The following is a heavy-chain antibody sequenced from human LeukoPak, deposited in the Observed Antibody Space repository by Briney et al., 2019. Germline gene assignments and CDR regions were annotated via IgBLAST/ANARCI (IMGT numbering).Heavy chain of an antibody. D-gene: IGHD3-22*01. Sequence: PSETLSLTCTVSGGSISSSSYYWGWIRQPPGEGLEWIGSIYYSGSTYYNPSLKSRVTISVDTSKNQFSLKLSSVTAADTAVYYCARDYYDTRAPDYWGQGTLVTVSS. CDR2: IYYSGST. V-gene: IGHV4-39*07. J-gene: IGHJ4*02. CDR1: GGSISSSSYY. CDR3: ARDYYDTRAPDY.